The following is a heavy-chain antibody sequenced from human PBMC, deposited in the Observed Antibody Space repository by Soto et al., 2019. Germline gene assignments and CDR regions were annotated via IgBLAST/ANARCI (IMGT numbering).Heavy chain of an antibody. CDR1: GFTFSNAW. CDR2: IKSKTDGETT. J-gene: IGHJ4*02. Sequence: EVQLVESGGGLVEPGGSLRLSCAASGFTFSNAWMSWVRQAPGKGLEWVGRIKSKTDGETTDYAAPVKGRFTISRDDSNNTLYLQMNSLKTEDTAVYYCTTDDPINRNWGQGTLVTVSP. CDR3: TTDDPINRN. V-gene: IGHV3-15*01.